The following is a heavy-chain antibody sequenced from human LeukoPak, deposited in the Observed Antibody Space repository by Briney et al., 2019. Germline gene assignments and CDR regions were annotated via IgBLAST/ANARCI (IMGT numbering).Heavy chain of an antibody. J-gene: IGHJ4*02. CDR1: GYTFTSYD. Sequence: GASVKVSCKASGYTFTSYDINWVRQATGQGLEWMGWINSYNGNTNYAQKLQGRVTMTTDTSTSTAYMELRSLRSDDTAVYYCAAALQGGESYWGQGTLVTVSS. CDR3: AAALQGGESY. CDR2: INSYNGNT. D-gene: IGHD3-10*01. V-gene: IGHV1-18*01.